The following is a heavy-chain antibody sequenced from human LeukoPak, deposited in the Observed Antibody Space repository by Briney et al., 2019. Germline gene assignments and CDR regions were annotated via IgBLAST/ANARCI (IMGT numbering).Heavy chain of an antibody. Sequence: GGSLRLSCAASGFTFSSYARHWVRQAPGKGLEWVAVISYDGSNKYYADSVKGRFTISRDNSKNTLYLQMNSLRAEDTAVYYCARAPDYGDYFDYWGQGTLVTVSS. CDR1: GFTFSSYA. D-gene: IGHD4-17*01. J-gene: IGHJ4*02. CDR3: ARAPDYGDYFDY. V-gene: IGHV3-30-3*01. CDR2: ISYDGSNK.